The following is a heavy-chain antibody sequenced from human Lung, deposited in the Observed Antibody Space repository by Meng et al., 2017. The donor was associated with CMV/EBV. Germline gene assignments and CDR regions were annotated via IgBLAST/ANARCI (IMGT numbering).Heavy chain of an antibody. Sequence: TPSLTCXVHGVSFSGYSWSWSRQPPGKGLEWIGEISHSGITNYNPSLKNRVTISLDTSKNQFSLKLNSVAAADTAVFYCARTLPPARGHRLDYWGQGTLVTVSS. D-gene: IGHD1-14*01. V-gene: IGHV4-34*01. J-gene: IGHJ4*02. CDR2: ISHSGIT. CDR3: ARTLPPARGHRLDY. CDR1: GVSFSGYS.